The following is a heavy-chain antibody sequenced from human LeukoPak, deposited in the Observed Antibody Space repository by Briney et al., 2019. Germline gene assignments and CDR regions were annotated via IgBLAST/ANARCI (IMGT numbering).Heavy chain of an antibody. CDR1: GGSISSFH. J-gene: IGHJ4*02. D-gene: IGHD1-26*01. V-gene: IGHV4-59*01. Sequence: SETLSLTCTVSGGSISSFHWSWIGQPPGKGLEDIGKIYDSGSTYYNPSLKSRVTISVDTSKNQFSLKLSSVTAADTAVYYCARTYSGRSYYFDCWGQGTLVTVSS. CDR3: ARTYSGRSYYFDC. CDR2: IYDSGST.